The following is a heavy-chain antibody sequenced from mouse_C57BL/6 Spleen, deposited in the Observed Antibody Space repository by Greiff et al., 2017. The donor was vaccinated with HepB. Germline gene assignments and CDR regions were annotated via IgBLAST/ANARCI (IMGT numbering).Heavy chain of an antibody. Sequence: QVHVKQPGAELVKPGASVKMSCKASGYTFTSYWITWVKQRPGQGLEWIGDIYPGSGSTNYNEKFKSKATLTVDTSSSTAYMQLSSLTSEDSAVYYCARGRFLYAMDYWGQGTSVTVSS. V-gene: IGHV1-55*01. CDR1: GYTFTSYW. CDR2: IYPGSGST. J-gene: IGHJ4*01. CDR3: ARGRFLYAMDY.